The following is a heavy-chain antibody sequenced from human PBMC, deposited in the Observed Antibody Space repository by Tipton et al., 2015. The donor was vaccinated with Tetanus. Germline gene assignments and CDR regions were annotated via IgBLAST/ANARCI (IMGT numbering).Heavy chain of an antibody. CDR2: FSTYRKTI. J-gene: IGHJ4*02. CDR3: ARDSPDILLAPAG. D-gene: IGHD2-2*01. Sequence: SLRLSCAGSGFNFHSYSMNWVRQAPGKGLEWIACFSTYRKTIYYADAVKGRVTISRDNAKNTLYLQMNSLRAEDTAVYYCARDSPDILLAPAGWGQGTLVTVAS. V-gene: IGHV3-48*01. CDR1: GFNFHSYS.